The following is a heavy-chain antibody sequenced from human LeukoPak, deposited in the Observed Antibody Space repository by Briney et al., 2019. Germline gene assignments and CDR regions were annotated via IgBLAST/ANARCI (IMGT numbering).Heavy chain of an antibody. CDR1: XXTFXXXY. CDR2: INPNSGGT. D-gene: IGHD3-3*01. J-gene: IGHJ4*02. CDR3: ARGAYYDFWSGYSGFDY. V-gene: IGHV1-2*02. Sequence: XSXXTFXXXYMHWVRQAPGQGGEGMGWINPNSGGTNYAQKFQGRVTMTRDTSISTAYMELSRLRSDDTAVYYCARGAYYDFWSGYSGFDYWGQGTLVTVSS.